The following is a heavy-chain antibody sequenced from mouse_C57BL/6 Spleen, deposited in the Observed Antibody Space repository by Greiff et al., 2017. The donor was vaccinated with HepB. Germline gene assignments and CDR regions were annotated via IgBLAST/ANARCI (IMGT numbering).Heavy chain of an antibody. CDR3: TTVRPITTVVPYFDY. V-gene: IGHV14-4*01. D-gene: IGHD1-1*01. Sequence: EVQLQQSGAELVRPGASVKLSCTASGFNIKDDYMHWVKQRPEQGLEWIGWIDPENGDTEYASKFQGKATITADTSSNTAYLQLSSLTSEDTAVYYCTTVRPITTVVPYFDYWGQGTTLTVSS. CDR2: IDPENGDT. CDR1: GFNIKDDY. J-gene: IGHJ2*01.